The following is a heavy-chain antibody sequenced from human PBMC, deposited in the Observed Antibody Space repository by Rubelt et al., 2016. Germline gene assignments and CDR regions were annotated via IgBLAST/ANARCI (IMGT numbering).Heavy chain of an antibody. J-gene: IGHJ4*02. V-gene: IGHV4-34*01. CDR2: INHRGST. Sequence: QVQLQQWGAGLLKPSETLSLTCAVYGGSFSGYYWSWIRQPPGKGLEWIGEINHRGSTNYNPSLKSRVTISGDTSKNHFSLKLSSVTAADTAVYYCARVSGWYRAPGQDFDYWGQGTLVTVSS. CDR1: GGSFSGYY. CDR3: ARVSGWYRAPGQDFDY. D-gene: IGHD6-19*01.